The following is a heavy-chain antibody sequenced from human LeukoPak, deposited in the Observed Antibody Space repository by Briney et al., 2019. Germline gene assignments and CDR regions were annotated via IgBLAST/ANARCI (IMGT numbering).Heavy chain of an antibody. J-gene: IGHJ4*02. CDR3: ARGDILTGYSH. V-gene: IGHV4-34*01. D-gene: IGHD3-9*01. CDR1: GGSFSGYY. CDR2: INHSGST. Sequence: PSETLSLTCAVYGGSFSGYYWSWIRQPPGKGLEWIGEINHSGSTSYNPSLKSRVTISVDTSKNQFSLKLSSVTAADTAVYYCARGDILTGYSHWGQGTLVTVSS.